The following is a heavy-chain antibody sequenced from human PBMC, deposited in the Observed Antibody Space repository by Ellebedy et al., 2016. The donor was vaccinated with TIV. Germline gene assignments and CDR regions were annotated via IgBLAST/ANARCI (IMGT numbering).Heavy chain of an antibody. CDR1: GFTFSDYY. Sequence: PGGSLRLSCAASGFTFSDYYMSWIRQAPGKGLEWVSYISSSGSTIYYADSVKGRFTISRDNAKNSLYLQMNSLRAEDTAVYYCASSFRFGGVIPDYWGQGTLVTVSS. CDR2: ISSSGSTI. D-gene: IGHD3-16*02. J-gene: IGHJ4*02. CDR3: ASSFRFGGVIPDY. V-gene: IGHV3-11*01.